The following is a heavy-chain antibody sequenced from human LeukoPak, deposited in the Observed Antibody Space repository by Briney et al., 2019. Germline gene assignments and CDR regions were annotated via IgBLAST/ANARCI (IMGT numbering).Heavy chain of an antibody. J-gene: IGHJ2*01. Sequence: GGSLRLSCAASGFTVRSYDMHWVRQVAGKGLEWVSAISTASNPHYAASVQGRFTIFRANAENSWYLQMNSLSAEDTAVYYCARELGIEGYWYFDLWGRGTLVTVSS. D-gene: IGHD7-27*01. V-gene: IGHV3-13*05. CDR2: ISTASNP. CDR3: ARELGIEGYWYFDL. CDR1: GFTVRSYD.